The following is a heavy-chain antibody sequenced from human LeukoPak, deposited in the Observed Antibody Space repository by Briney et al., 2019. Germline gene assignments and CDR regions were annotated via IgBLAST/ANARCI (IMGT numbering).Heavy chain of an antibody. J-gene: IGHJ6*03. Sequence: PETLSLTCTVSGGSISSNTYYWGWIRQPPGKGLEWIGSIYYSGSTHYNPSLKSRVTISVDTSKNQFSLKLSSVTAADTAVYYCARNMSGYSYGYEGTFYYYYMDVWGKGTTVTVS. CDR1: GGSISSNTYY. V-gene: IGHV4-39*01. CDR2: IYYSGST. D-gene: IGHD5-18*01. CDR3: ARNMSGYSYGYEGTFYYYYMDV.